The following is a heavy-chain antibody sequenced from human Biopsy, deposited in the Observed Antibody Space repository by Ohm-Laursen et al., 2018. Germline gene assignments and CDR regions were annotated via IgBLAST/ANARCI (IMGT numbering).Heavy chain of an antibody. CDR1: GGSISSYY. CDR2: IYYTGST. CDR3: ARHAPSYSGSYWRYFDL. J-gene: IGHJ2*01. Sequence: SETLSLTCTVSGGSISSYYWSWIRQPPGKGLEWIGYIYYTGSTNYNPSLKSRVTISVDTSMNHLSLRLTFGTAADTAVYYCARHAPSYSGSYWRYFDLWGRGTLVTVSS. V-gene: IGHV4-59*08. D-gene: IGHD1-26*01.